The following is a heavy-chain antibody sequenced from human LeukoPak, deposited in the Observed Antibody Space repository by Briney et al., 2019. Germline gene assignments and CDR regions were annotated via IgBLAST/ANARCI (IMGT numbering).Heavy chain of an antibody. CDR1: GFTFSSYW. Sequence: GGSLRLSCAASGFTFSSYWVSWVRQAPGKGLEWVANIKQDGSEKYYVDSVKGRFTISRDNAKNSLYLQMNSLRAEDTAVYYCARAANYARDYWGQGTLVTVSS. D-gene: IGHD4/OR15-4a*01. CDR3: ARAANYARDY. CDR2: IKQDGSEK. V-gene: IGHV3-7*03. J-gene: IGHJ4*02.